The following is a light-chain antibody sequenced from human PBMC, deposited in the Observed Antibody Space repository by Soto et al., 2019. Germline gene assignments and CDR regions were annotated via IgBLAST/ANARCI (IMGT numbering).Light chain of an antibody. CDR1: SGHSSYI. J-gene: IGLJ3*02. CDR2: LEGSGSY. V-gene: IGLV4-60*02. Sequence: QSVLTQSSSASASLGSSVKLTCTLSSGHSSYIIAWHQQQPGKAPRFLMKLEGSGSYNKGSGVPDRFSGSSSGADRYLTISNLQFEDEAAYYCETWDSSYKVFGGGTKLTVL. CDR3: ETWDSSYKV.